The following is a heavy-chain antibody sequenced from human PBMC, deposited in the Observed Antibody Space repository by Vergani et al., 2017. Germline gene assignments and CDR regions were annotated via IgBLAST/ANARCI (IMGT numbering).Heavy chain of an antibody. D-gene: IGHD2-2*01. CDR3: ARDRVGVVVPASPFFQH. Sequence: QVQLVESGGGVVQPGRSLRLSCAASGFTFSSYAMHWVRQAPGKGLEWVAVISYDGSNKYYADSVKGRFTISRDNSKTTLYLQMNSLRAEDTAVYYCARDRVGVVVPASPFFQHWGQGTLVTVSS. J-gene: IGHJ1*01. CDR2: ISYDGSNK. V-gene: IGHV3-30*04. CDR1: GFTFSSYA.